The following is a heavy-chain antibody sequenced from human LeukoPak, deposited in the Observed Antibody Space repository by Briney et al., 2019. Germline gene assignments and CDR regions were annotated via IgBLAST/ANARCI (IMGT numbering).Heavy chain of an antibody. J-gene: IGHJ6*02. CDR2: IIPIFGIA. CDR3: ARDRSEYCSSTSCYTRHGMDV. Sequence: SVKVSRKASGGTFSSYAISWVRQAPGQGLEWMGRIIPIFGIANYAQKFQGRVTITADKSTSTAYMELSSLRSEDTAVYYCARDRSEYCSSTSCYTRHGMDVWGQGTTVTVSS. V-gene: IGHV1-69*04. D-gene: IGHD2-2*02. CDR1: GGTFSSYA.